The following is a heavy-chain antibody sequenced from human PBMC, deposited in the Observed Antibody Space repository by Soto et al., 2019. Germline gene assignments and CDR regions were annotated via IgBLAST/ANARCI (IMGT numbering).Heavy chain of an antibody. CDR2: IYYSGST. J-gene: IGHJ3*02. CDR3: ARDPYFNKREGAFDI. D-gene: IGHD1-26*01. V-gene: IGHV4-59*01. CDR1: GGSISSYY. Sequence: QVQLQESGPGLVKPSETLSLTCTVSGGSISSYYWSWIRQPPGKGLEWIGYIYYSGSTNYNPSLKSRVTISVDTCKNQFSLKLSSVTAADTAVYYCARDPYFNKREGAFDIWGQGTMVTVSS.